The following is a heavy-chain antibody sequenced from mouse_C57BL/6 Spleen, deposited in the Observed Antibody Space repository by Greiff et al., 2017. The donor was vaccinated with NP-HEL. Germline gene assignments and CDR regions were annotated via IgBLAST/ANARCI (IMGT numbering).Heavy chain of an antibody. CDR3: ARGGSSSAWYFDV. D-gene: IGHD1-1*01. Sequence: EVNLVESGGGLVQPGESLKLSCESNEYEFPSHDMSWVRKTPEKRLELVAAINSDGGSTYYPATMERRFIISRDNTKKTLYLQMSSPRSEDTALDYCARGGSSSAWYFDVWGTGTTVTVSS. J-gene: IGHJ1*03. CDR1: EYEFPSHD. V-gene: IGHV5-2*01. CDR2: INSDGGST.